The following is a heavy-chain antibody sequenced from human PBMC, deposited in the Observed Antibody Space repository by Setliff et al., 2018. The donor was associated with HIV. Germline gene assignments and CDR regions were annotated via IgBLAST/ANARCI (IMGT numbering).Heavy chain of an antibody. Sequence: PSETLSLPCTVSGGSISSTSYYWGWIRQSPGKGLEWIGSIYYRGTTYYNPSLKSRATVSVDTSKNQFSLILTSVTAADTAVYYCARRLLRGVRGPPFFDYWGQGTLVTVSS. CDR3: ARRLLRGVRGPPFFDY. V-gene: IGHV4-39*01. CDR2: IYYRGTT. J-gene: IGHJ4*02. CDR1: GGSISSTSYY. D-gene: IGHD3-10*01.